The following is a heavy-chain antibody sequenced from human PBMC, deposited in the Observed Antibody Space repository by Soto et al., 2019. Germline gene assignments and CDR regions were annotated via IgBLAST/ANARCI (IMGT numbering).Heavy chain of an antibody. V-gene: IGHV4-30-4*01. Sequence: TLSLTCTVSGGSISSGYYYWGWIRQPPGKGLEWIGYIYYSGSTYYNPSLKSRVTISVDTSKNQFSLKLSSVTAADTAVYYCARVPVTSYYYGMDVWGQGTTVTVS. J-gene: IGHJ6*02. CDR1: GGSISSGYYY. CDR2: IYYSGST. D-gene: IGHD4-4*01. CDR3: ARVPVTSYYYGMDV.